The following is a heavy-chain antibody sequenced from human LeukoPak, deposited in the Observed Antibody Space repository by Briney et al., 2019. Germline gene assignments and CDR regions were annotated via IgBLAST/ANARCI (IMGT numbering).Heavy chain of an antibody. CDR2: ISSSSIYI. CDR1: GFTFSSYS. V-gene: IGHV3-21*03. J-gene: IGHJ4*02. CDR3: ARGSTSCSY. Sequence: GGSLRLSCAASGFTFSSYSMNWVRQPPGKGLEWVSSISSSSIYIYYADSLKGRFTISRDNAKNSLYLQMNSLRAEDTAVYYCARGSTSCSYWGQGTLVTVSS. D-gene: IGHD2-2*01.